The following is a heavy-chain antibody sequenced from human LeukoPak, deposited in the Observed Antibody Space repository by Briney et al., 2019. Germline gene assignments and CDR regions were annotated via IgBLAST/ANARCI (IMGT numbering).Heavy chain of an antibody. CDR2: IYYTGSA. Sequence: SETLSLTCTVSGGSISSSSYYWGWIRQPPGKGLEWIGSIYYTGSAYYNPSLKSRVTMSVDTSKNQFSLRLSPVTAADTAVYSCARHPERYSYFDYWGQGTLVTVSS. D-gene: IGHD5-18*01. V-gene: IGHV4-39*01. CDR1: GGSISSSSYY. CDR3: ARHPERYSYFDY. J-gene: IGHJ4*02.